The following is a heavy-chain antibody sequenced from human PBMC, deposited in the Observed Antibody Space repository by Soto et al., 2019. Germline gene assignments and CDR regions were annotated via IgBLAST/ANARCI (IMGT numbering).Heavy chain of an antibody. Sequence: QVQLVQSGAEVKKPGSSVKVSCKASGGTFSSYAISWVRQAPGQGLEWMGGIIPIFGTANYAQKFQGRVTITADESTSTAYMELSSLRSEDTAVYYCASSSGGSTIAARPYYYGMNIWGQGTTVTVSS. CDR2: IIPIFGTA. CDR1: GGTFSSYA. CDR3: ASSSGGSTIAARPYYYGMNI. V-gene: IGHV1-69*01. J-gene: IGHJ6*02. D-gene: IGHD6-6*01.